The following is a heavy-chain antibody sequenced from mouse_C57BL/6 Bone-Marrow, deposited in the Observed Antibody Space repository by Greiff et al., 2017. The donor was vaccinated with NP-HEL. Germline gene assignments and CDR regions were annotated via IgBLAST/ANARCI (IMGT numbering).Heavy chain of an antibody. CDR3: ARRGYSNYVDYYAMDY. V-gene: IGHV1-54*01. Sequence: VKLQESGAELVRPGTSVKVSCKASGYAFTNYLIEWVKQRPGQGLEWIGVINPGSGGTNYNEKFKGKATLTADKSSSTAYMQLSSLTSEDSAVYFCARRGYSNYVDYYAMDYWGQGTSVTVSS. CDR2: INPGSGGT. CDR1: GYAFTNYL. J-gene: IGHJ4*01. D-gene: IGHD2-5*01.